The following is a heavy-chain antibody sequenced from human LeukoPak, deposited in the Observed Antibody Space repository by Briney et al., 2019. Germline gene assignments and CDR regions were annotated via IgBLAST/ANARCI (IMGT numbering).Heavy chain of an antibody. CDR1: GGSISSYY. CDR2: IYYSGST. CDR3: AGGPQLLYYFDY. V-gene: IGHV4-59*01. Sequence: SETLSLTCTVSGGSISSYYWSWIRQPPGKGLEWIGYIYYSGSTNYNPSLKSRVTISVDTSKNQFSLKLSSVTAEDTAVYYCAGGPQLLYYFDYWGQGTLVTVSS. J-gene: IGHJ4*02. D-gene: IGHD2-2*01.